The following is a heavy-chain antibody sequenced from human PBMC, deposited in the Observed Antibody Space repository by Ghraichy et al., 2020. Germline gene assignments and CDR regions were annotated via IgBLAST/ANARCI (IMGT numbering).Heavy chain of an antibody. CDR3: AREAGTPYYYDSSGYTLDY. D-gene: IGHD3-22*01. V-gene: IGHV1-2*02. CDR2: INPNSGGT. Sequence: ASVKVSCKASGYTFTGYYMHWVRQAPGQGLEWMGWINPNSGGTNYAQKFQGRVTMTGDTSISTAYMELSRLRSDDTAVYYCAREAGTPYYYDSSGYTLDYWGQGTLVTVPS. J-gene: IGHJ4*02. CDR1: GYTFTGYY.